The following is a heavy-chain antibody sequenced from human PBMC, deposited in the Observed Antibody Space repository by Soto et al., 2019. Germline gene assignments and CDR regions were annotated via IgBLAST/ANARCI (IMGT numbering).Heavy chain of an antibody. J-gene: IGHJ6*02. CDR2: IIPFFKAT. V-gene: IGHV1-69*13. CDR3: ARDVPLNYDDGTFSYYARDV. Sequence: SVKVSCKASGGTFSSHAISWVRQAPGQGLEWMGGIIPFFKATNYAQKFQGRVTITADDSTSTAYMDLYSLRSEDTAVYYCARDVPLNYDDGTFSYYARDVWGQGTTVTVAS. CDR1: GGTFSSHA. D-gene: IGHD3-16*01.